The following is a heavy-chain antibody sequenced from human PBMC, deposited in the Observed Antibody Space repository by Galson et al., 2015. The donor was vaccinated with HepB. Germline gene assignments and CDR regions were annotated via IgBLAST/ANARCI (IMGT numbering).Heavy chain of an antibody. CDR3: ARDLIAAGLDYYAMDV. D-gene: IGHD6-13*01. Sequence: SLRLSCAASGFTFSGYTMNWVRQAPGKGLEWVSSISRGNSFIYYADSVKGRFTISRDNAKKSLYLQMNSLRAEDTAVYYCARDLIAAGLDYYAMDVWGQGTTVTVSS. V-gene: IGHV3-21*01. CDR2: ISRGNSFI. J-gene: IGHJ6*02. CDR1: GFTFSGYT.